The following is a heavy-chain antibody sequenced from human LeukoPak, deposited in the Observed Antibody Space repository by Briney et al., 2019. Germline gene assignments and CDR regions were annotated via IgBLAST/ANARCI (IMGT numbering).Heavy chain of an antibody. CDR1: GYTFTGYY. CDR2: INPNSGGT. V-gene: IGHV1-2*02. D-gene: IGHD2-15*01. CDR3: ARSGYCSGGSCYSYNWFDP. Sequence: GASVKVSCKASGYTFTGYYMHWVRQAPGRGLEWMGWINPNSGGTNYAQRFQGRVTMTRDTSISTAYMELSRLRSDDTAVYYCARSGYCSGGSCYSYNWFDPWGQGTLVTVSS. J-gene: IGHJ5*02.